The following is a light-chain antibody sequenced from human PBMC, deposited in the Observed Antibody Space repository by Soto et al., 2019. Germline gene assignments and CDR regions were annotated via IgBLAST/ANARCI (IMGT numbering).Light chain of an antibody. CDR2: AAS. CDR1: QSISSY. Sequence: DIRMTQSPSSLSASVGDRVTITCRASQSISSYLNWYQQKPGKAPKLLIYAASSLQSGVPARFSGSGSGTDFTLSTTSLQPEDFATYYCQQLNTYPVTFGGGTKVDIK. CDR3: QQLNTYPVT. J-gene: IGKJ4*01. V-gene: IGKV1-39*01.